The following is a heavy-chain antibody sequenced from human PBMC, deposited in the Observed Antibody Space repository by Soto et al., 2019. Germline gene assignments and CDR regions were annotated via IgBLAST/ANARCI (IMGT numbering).Heavy chain of an antibody. CDR3: ARGTTSIAAAVTRPTYRSRHRNWFDP. CDR1: GGSFSGYY. V-gene: IGHV4-34*01. D-gene: IGHD6-13*01. Sequence: SETLSLTCAVYGGSFSGYYWSWIRQPPGKGLEWIGEINHSGSTNYNPSLKSRVTISVDTSKNQFSLKLSSVTAAATAVYYCARGTTSIAAAVTRPTYRSRHRNWFDPWGQGTLVTVSS. CDR2: INHSGST. J-gene: IGHJ5*02.